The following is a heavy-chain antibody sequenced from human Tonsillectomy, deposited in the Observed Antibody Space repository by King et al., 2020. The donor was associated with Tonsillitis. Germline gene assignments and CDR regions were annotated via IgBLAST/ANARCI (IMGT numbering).Heavy chain of an antibody. Sequence: VQLVESGAEVKKPGESLRISCKGSGYSFTTYWISWVRQMPGKGLEWMGRIDPTDSYTNYSPSFQGHVTISADKSINTAYLQWSSLKASDTAMYYCARQGGRNWNYGIDYYFYYMDVWGKGTTVTVSS. D-gene: IGHD1-7*01. J-gene: IGHJ6*03. CDR1: GYSFTTYW. CDR2: IDPTDSYT. V-gene: IGHV5-10-1*03. CDR3: ARQGGRNWNYGIDYYFYYMDV.